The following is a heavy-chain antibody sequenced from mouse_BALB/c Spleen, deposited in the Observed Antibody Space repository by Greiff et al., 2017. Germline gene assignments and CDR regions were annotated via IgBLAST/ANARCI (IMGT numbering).Heavy chain of an antibody. V-gene: IGHV1S135*01. D-gene: IGHD1-1*01. J-gene: IGHJ2*01. Sequence: VQLKESGPELMKPGASVKISCKASGYSFTSYYMHWVKQSHGKSLEWIGYIDPFNGGTSYNQKFKGKATLTVDKSSSTAYMHLSSLTSEDSAVYYCARNLYYGSSYFDYWGQGTTLTVSS. CDR2: IDPFNGGT. CDR3: ARNLYYGSSYFDY. CDR1: GYSFTSYY.